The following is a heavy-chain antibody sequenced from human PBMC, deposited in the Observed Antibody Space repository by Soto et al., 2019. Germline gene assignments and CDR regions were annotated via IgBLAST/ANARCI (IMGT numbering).Heavy chain of an antibody. D-gene: IGHD3-9*01. CDR2: ITGRGGGT. J-gene: IGHJ6*02. CDR3: ATVRPAENSFDYADWFYLGLDV. V-gene: IGHV3-23*01. CDR1: GFIFSNYA. Sequence: EVQLLESGGGLVEPGGSLRLSCAASGFIFSNYAMTWVRQAPGQGLEWVSTITGRGGGTYYEESVKGRCTVCRHSSQDTLYLHMGSLRADDTAVYYCATVRPAENSFDYADWFYLGLDVWGHGTTVTVSS.